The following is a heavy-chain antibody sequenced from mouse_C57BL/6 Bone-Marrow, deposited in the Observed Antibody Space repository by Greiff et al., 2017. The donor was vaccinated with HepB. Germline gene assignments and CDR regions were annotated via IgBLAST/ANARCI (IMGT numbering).Heavy chain of an antibody. Sequence: VQLQQSGPELVKPGASVKISCKASGYSFTGYYMNWVKQSPEKSLEWIGEINPSTGGTTYNQKFKAKATLTVDKSSSTAYMQLKSLTSEDSAVYYCARDSLYFDYWGQGTTLTVSS. CDR2: INPSTGGT. CDR1: GYSFTGYY. V-gene: IGHV1-42*01. CDR3: ARDSLYFDY. J-gene: IGHJ2*01.